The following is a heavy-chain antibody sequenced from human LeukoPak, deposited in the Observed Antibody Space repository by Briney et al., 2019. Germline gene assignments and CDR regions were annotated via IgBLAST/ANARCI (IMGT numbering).Heavy chain of an antibody. CDR3: ARRVVVAVASPERYLLAF. Sequence: SETLSDTRIVSGDSISTYDWNWIRQPPGKGLEWIGRIHYSGGVIYNPSLQSRVTISLDTSKNQFYLKVTSVTAADTAVYYCARRVVVAVASPERYLLAFWGQGTLVTVSS. V-gene: IGHV4-59*08. D-gene: IGHD2-2*01. CDR1: GDSISTYD. CDR2: IHYSGGV. J-gene: IGHJ1*01.